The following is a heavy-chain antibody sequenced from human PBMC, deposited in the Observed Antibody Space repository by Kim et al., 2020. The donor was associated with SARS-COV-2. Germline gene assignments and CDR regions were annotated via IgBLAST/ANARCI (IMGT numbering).Heavy chain of an antibody. J-gene: IGHJ6*02. V-gene: IGHV3-66*02. CDR3: ARVPGYYGSGSYYNGKARQGNYYGMDV. CDR2: IYSGGST. CDR1: GFTVSSNY. Sequence: GGSLRLSCAASGFTVSSNYMSWVRQAPGKGLEWVSVIYSGGSTYYADSVKGRFTISRDNSKNTLYLQMNSLRAEDTAVYYCARVPGYYGSGSYYNGKARQGNYYGMDVWGQGTTVTVSS. D-gene: IGHD3-10*01.